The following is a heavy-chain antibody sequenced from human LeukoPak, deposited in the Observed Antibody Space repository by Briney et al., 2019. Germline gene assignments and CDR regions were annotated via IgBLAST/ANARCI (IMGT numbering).Heavy chain of an antibody. CDR2: ISSSGSTI. CDR1: GFTFSDYY. D-gene: IGHD3-22*01. J-gene: IGHJ3*02. Sequence: PGGSLRLSCAASGFTFSDYYMSWIRQAPGKGLEWVSYISSSGSTIHYADSVKGRFTISRDNAKNSLYLQMNSLRAEDTAVYYCARDLRGWDPLVVITFTDAFDIWGQGTMVTVSS. CDR3: ARDLRGWDPLVVITFTDAFDI. V-gene: IGHV3-11*01.